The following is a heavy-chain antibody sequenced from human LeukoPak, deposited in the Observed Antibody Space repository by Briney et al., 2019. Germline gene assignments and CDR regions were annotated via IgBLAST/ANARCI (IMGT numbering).Heavy chain of an antibody. J-gene: IGHJ2*01. D-gene: IGHD6-19*01. CDR3: ARGMRVGYSSGWPYWYFDL. V-gene: IGHV4-34*01. Sequence: SETLSLTCAVYGGSFSGYYWSWIRQPPGKGLEWIGEINHSGSTNYNPSLKSRVTISVDTSKNQFSLKLSSVTAADTAVYYCARGMRVGYSSGWPYWYFDLWGRGTLVTVSS. CDR2: INHSGST. CDR1: GGSFSGYY.